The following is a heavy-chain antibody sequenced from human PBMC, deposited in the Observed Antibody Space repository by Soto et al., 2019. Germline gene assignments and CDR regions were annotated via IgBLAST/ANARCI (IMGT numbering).Heavy chain of an antibody. D-gene: IGHD6-6*01. CDR2: ISAYNGNT. CDR3: ARDNSSSSGKDYYYYMDV. Sequence: EAPASVKVSCKASGYTFTSYGISWVRQAPGQGLEWMGWISAYNGNTNYAQKLQGRVTMTTDTSTSTAYMELRSLRSDDTAVYYCARDNSSSSGKDYYYYMDVWGKGTTVTVSS. V-gene: IGHV1-18*01. CDR1: GYTFTSYG. J-gene: IGHJ6*03.